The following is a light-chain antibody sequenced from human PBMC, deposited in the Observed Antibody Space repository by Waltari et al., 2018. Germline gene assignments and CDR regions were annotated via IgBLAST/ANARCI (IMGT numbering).Light chain of an antibody. Sequence: SYVLTQPPSVSVAPGQTARITCGGNNIGSNSVHWYQQKPGQSPGLVVYDDSDRPSGSPERFPGSNSGTTATLTISRVEAGDEADYYCQVWDSSSDHVVFGGGTKLTVL. CDR1: NIGSNS. V-gene: IGLV3-21*02. J-gene: IGLJ2*01. CDR2: DDS. CDR3: QVWDSSSDHVV.